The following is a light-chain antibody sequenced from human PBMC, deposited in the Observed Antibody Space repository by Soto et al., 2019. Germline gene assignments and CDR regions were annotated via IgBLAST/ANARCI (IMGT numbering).Light chain of an antibody. Sequence: QSALTQPASVSGSPGQSITISCTGTSSDVGSYNPVSWYQQHPGKAPKLMISEVTKRPSGVSNRFSGSKSGNTASLTISGLQAEDESDYYCCSYAGSNTWVFGGGTKVTVL. V-gene: IGLV2-23*02. CDR2: EVT. CDR3: CSYAGSNTWV. J-gene: IGLJ3*02. CDR1: SSDVGSYNP.